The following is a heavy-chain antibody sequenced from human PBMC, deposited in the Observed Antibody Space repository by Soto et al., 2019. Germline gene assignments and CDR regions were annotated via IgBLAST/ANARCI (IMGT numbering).Heavy chain of an antibody. CDR3: ARKLRVRGDRNSQTPLDP. V-gene: IGHV1-18*01. Sequence: QVQLVQSGAEVKKPGASVKVSCKASGYTFTSYGISWVRQAPGQGLEWMGWISAYKGNTNYAQKLQGRVTMTTDTSTSTAYMELRSLRSDDTAVYYCARKLRVRGDRNSQTPLDPWGQGTLVTVSS. J-gene: IGHJ5*02. CDR1: GYTFTSYG. D-gene: IGHD3-10*01. CDR2: ISAYKGNT.